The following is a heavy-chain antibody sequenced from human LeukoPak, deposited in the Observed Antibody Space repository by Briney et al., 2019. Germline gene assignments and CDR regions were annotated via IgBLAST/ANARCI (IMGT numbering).Heavy chain of an antibody. V-gene: IGHV4-59*01. CDR1: GGSISSYY. J-gene: IGHJ4*02. D-gene: IGHD3-10*01. CDR2: IYYSGST. Sequence: SETLSLTCTVSGGSISSYYWSWIRQPPGKGLEWIGYIYYSGSTNYNPSLKSRVTISLDTSKNQFSLQLSSVTAADTAVYYCARSAIWFGEQLDYWGQGTLVTVSS. CDR3: ARSAIWFGEQLDY.